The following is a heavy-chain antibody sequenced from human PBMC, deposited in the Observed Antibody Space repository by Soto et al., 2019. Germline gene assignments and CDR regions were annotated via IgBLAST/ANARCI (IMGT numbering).Heavy chain of an antibody. CDR3: ARVGCVWYPDY. J-gene: IGHJ4*02. V-gene: IGHV3-7*03. D-gene: IGHD6-19*01. Sequence: EVQLVESGGGLVQPGGSLKLSCVTSGFSFSNYWMTWVRQAPGKGLEWVANIRQDGNEEYFLDSLRGRFTISRDTAKNSLYLHMNSLTTEDTAVYYCARVGCVWYPDYWGQGTLVTVSS. CDR2: IRQDGNEE. CDR1: GFSFSNYW.